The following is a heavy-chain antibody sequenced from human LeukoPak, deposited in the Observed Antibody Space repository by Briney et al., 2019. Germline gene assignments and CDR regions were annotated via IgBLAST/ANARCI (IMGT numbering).Heavy chain of an antibody. CDR1: GYTFTDYY. V-gene: IGHV1-69-2*01. CDR3: ATFVRETGTTRLDY. D-gene: IGHD1-7*01. CDR2: VDPEDGET. Sequence: GASVKVSCKASGYTFTDYYMHWVQQAPGRGLEWIGRVDPEDGETIYAEKFQGRVTITADTSTDTAYMELSSLRSEDTAVYYCATFVRETGTTRLDYWGQGTLVTVSS. J-gene: IGHJ4*02.